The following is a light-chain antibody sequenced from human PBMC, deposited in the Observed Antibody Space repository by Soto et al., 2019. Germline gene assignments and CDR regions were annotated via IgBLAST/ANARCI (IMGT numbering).Light chain of an antibody. J-gene: IGKJ4*01. CDR1: QGVSRT. CDR2: GAS. V-gene: IGKV3-15*01. Sequence: EIVMTQSPATLSVAPGERVTLSCRASQGVSRTLAWYQHKSGQAPRLLSSGASAGATGIPARFSGSGSGTEFTLTISSMQSEDCAIYYCQQYHTWPITFGGGTKVDIK. CDR3: QQYHTWPIT.